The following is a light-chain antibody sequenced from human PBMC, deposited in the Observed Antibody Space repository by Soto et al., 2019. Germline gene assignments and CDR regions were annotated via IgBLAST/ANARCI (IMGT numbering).Light chain of an antibody. J-gene: IGKJ1*01. Sequence: IVLTQSPGTLSLSPGGRANLSWRASQSVTGSFLAWYQQTPGQAPRVLIYGASSTATGIPDRFSGSGSGTEFTLTISSLQPDDFATDYCQQYKSKWTFGPGTKVDIK. CDR1: QSVTGSF. V-gene: IGKV3-20*01. CDR2: GAS. CDR3: QQYKSKWT.